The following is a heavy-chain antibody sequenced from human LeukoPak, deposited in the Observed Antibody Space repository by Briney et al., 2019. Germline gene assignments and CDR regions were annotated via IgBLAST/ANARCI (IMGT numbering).Heavy chain of an antibody. Sequence: ASVKVSCKASGYTFTSYDINWVRQATGQGLEWMGWMNPNSGNTGYAQKFQGRVTITRNTSISTAYMELSSLRSEDTAVYYCARGPAVASEKYYYYYYVDVWGKGTTVTVSS. D-gene: IGHD6-19*01. CDR2: MNPNSGNT. CDR1: GYTFTSYD. J-gene: IGHJ6*03. V-gene: IGHV1-8*03. CDR3: ARGPAVASEKYYYYYYVDV.